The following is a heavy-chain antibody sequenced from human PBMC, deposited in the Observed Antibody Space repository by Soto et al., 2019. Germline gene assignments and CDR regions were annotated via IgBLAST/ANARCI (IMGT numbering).Heavy chain of an antibody. J-gene: IGHJ6*02. CDR2: INIDGSGT. CDR3: ERDSYDPHV. D-gene: IGHD5-12*01. V-gene: IGHV3-74*03. CDR1: GFTFSNYW. Sequence: PGGSLRLSCTASGFTFSNYWMHWVRQAPGKGLVWVSRINIDGSGTTYADSVKGRFTISRDNAKNTVFLEMKNLRAEDTAVYYCERDSYDPHVWGQGTTVTVSS.